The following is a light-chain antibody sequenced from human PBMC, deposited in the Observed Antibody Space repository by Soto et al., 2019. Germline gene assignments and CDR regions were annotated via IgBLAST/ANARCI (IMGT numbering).Light chain of an antibody. CDR2: EVS. Sequence: QSVLTQPASVFGSPGQSITISCTGTSSDVGSYNLVSLYQQHPGKAPKLMIYEVSTRPSGVSNRFSGSKSGNTASLTISGLQAEDEADYYCCSYAGSSTSPYVFGTGTKVTV. V-gene: IGLV2-23*02. CDR1: SSDVGSYNL. CDR3: CSYAGSSTSPYV. J-gene: IGLJ1*01.